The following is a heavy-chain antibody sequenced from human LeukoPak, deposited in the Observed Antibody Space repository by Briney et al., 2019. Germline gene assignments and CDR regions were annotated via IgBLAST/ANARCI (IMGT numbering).Heavy chain of an antibody. J-gene: IGHJ3*02. CDR3: ARDSGGYYYDSSGPGTFDI. CDR2: ISSSSSTI. CDR1: GFTFSSYS. D-gene: IGHD3-22*01. V-gene: IGHV3-48*01. Sequence: GGSLRLSCAASGFTFSSYSMNWVRQAPGKGLEWVSYISSSSSTIYYADSVKGRFTISRDNAKNSLYLQMNSLRAEDTAVYYCARDSGGYYYDSSGPGTFDIWGQGTMVTVSS.